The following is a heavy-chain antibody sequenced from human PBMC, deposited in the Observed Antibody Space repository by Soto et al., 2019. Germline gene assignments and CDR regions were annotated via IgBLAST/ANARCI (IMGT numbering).Heavy chain of an antibody. V-gene: IGHV1-69*08. D-gene: IGHD3-22*01. CDR3: AGDPARHYNDRHAYSYP. J-gene: IGHJ5*02. CDR1: GGTFSTYT. CDR2: IIPIIGIL. Sequence: QVQLVQSGAEVKKPGSSVKVSCKASGGTFSTYTITWVRQAPGQGLEWMGRIIPIIGILNYAQKFQGRVMISADKFTGTAYMELSRLRSADTAVSSCAGDPARHYNDRHAYSYPWGQGTLVTVSS.